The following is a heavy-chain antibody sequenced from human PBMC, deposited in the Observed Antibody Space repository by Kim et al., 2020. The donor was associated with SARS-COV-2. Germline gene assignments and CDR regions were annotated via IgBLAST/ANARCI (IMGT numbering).Heavy chain of an antibody. D-gene: IGHD1-26*01. CDR3: AKDEVGSTHFCLH. Sequence: GGSLRLSCVASGFTFSDYAMSWVRQAPGKGLEWLSAISGNGDTTYYADSAKGRFTISRDKSKNTLYLQMNSLRPEDTAIYYCAKDEVGSTHFCLHWGQGILVTVSS. V-gene: IGHV3-23*01. CDR2: ISGNGDTT. J-gene: IGHJ4*02. CDR1: GFTFSDYA.